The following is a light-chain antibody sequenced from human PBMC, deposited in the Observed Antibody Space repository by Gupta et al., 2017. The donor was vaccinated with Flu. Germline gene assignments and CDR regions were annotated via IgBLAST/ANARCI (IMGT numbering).Light chain of an antibody. CDR2: GDA. Sequence: APPSVSAAERATLSCRARQSDSTNLALYQQKPGQAPRLLMYGDATRATGTPARFRGSGCGTELTLTISSRQSESFAVSFCQQQKNWPSHTFGGGTKVEIK. J-gene: IGKJ4*01. V-gene: IGKV3-15*01. CDR3: QQQKNWPSHT. CDR1: QSDSTN.